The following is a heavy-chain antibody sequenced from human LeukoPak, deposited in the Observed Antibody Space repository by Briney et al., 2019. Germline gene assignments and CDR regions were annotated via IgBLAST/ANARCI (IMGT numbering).Heavy chain of an antibody. D-gene: IGHD3-22*01. V-gene: IGHV6-1*01. CDR3: ARMTPGEYYYDSSGYPPDAFDI. Sequence: SQTLSLTCAISGDSVSSNSAAWNWIRQSPSRGLEWLGRTYYRSKWYNDYAVSVKSRITINPDTSKNQFSLQLNSVTPEDTAVYYCARMTPGEYYYDSSGYPPDAFDIWGQGTLVTVSS. J-gene: IGHJ3*02. CDR1: GDSVSSNSAA. CDR2: TYYRSKWYN.